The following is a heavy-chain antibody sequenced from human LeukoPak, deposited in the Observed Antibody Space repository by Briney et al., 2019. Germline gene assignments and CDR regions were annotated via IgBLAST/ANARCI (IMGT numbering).Heavy chain of an antibody. CDR1: GYTFTSYS. CDR2: ISTYNGNT. J-gene: IGHJ4*02. V-gene: IGHV1-18*01. D-gene: IGHD6-6*01. Sequence: ASVKVSCKASGYTFTSYSINWVRQAPGQGLEWMGWISTYNGNTNYAQKLQGRVTMTTDTSTSTAYMELRSLRSDDTAVYYCAKDLWRDGSSPFENGGQGTLVTVSS. CDR3: AKDLWRDGSSPFEN.